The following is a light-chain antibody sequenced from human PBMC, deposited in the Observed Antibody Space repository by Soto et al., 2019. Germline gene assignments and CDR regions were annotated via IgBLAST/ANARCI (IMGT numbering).Light chain of an antibody. CDR3: QQYDASHIT. CDR1: QSVSSSY. J-gene: IGKJ5*01. V-gene: IGKV3-20*01. Sequence: EIVLTQSPGPLSLSPGERATLSCRASQSVSSSYLAWYHQKPGQAPRLLIYATSSRATGIPDRFSGSGSGTDFTLTICRLEPEDFAVYYCQQYDASHITFGQGTRLEIK. CDR2: ATS.